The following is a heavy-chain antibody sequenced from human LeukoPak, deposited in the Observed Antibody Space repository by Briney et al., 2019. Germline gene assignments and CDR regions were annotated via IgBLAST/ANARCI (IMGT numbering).Heavy chain of an antibody. D-gene: IGHD3-10*01. CDR2: INTKTANP. CDR3: ARVAGFGERGMDV. J-gene: IGHJ6*02. CDR1: GYQFISYT. Sequence: ASVKVSCKASGYQFISYTMSWVREAPGQGLEWMGWINTKTANPTYAQDFTGRFVFSLDTSVSTAYLQISGLKAGDTAVYYCARVAGFGERGMDVWGQGTTVTVSS. V-gene: IGHV7-4-1*02.